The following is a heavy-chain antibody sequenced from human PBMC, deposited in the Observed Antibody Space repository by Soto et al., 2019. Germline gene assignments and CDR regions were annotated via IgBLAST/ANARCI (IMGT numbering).Heavy chain of an antibody. CDR3: ARGKFPFTFDY. Sequence: SETLSLTCTVSGGSISSYYWRWIRQPPGKGLEWIGYIYYSGSTNYNPSLKSRVTISEGASKNQFSLKLSSVTAADTAVYYCARGKFPFTFDYWGQGTLVTVS. J-gene: IGHJ4*02. CDR1: GGSISSYY. V-gene: IGHV4-59*01. D-gene: IGHD3-10*01. CDR2: IYYSGST.